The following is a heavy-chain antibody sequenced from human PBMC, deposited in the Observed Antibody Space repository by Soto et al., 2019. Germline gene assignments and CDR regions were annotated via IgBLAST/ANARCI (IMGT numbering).Heavy chain of an antibody. J-gene: IGHJ4*02. CDR2: IYYSGST. Sequence: LSLTCTVSGGSISSGGYYWSWSRQHPGKGLEWIGYIYYSGSTYYNPSLKSRVTISVDTSKNQFSLKLSSVTAADTAVYYCARTANYGDAFDYWGQGTLVTVSS. V-gene: IGHV4-31*03. CDR3: ARTANYGDAFDY. CDR1: GGSISSGGYY. D-gene: IGHD4-17*01.